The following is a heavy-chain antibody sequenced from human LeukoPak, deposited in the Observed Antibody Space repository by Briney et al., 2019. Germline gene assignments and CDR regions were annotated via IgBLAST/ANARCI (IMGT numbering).Heavy chain of an antibody. CDR1: GDSISSNY. J-gene: IGHJ4*02. CDR3: ARYYASQYYFDY. Sequence: PSETLSLTCTVSGDSISSNYWSWIRQPPGKGLGWIGYMSHSGSANYNPSLKSRVTISVDTPKNQFSLRLSSVTPADTAVYFCARYYASQYYFDYWGQGTLVTVSS. CDR2: MSHSGSA. V-gene: IGHV4-59*12. D-gene: IGHD3-16*01.